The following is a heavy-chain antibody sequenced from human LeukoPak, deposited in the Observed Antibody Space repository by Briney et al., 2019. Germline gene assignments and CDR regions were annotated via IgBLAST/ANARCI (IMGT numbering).Heavy chain of an antibody. D-gene: IGHD6-6*01. Sequence: SETLSLTCTVSGGSISSHYWSWIRQPPGKGLEWIGYIYYSGSTNYNPSLKSRVTISVDTSKNQFSLKLSSVTAADTAVYYCAREYSSSSYYYYYYMDVWGKGTTVTVSS. CDR2: IYYSGST. CDR1: GGSISSHY. J-gene: IGHJ6*03. V-gene: IGHV4-59*11. CDR3: AREYSSSSYYYYYYMDV.